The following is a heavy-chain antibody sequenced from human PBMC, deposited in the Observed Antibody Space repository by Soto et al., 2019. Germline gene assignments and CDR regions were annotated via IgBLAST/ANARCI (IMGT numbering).Heavy chain of an antibody. CDR1: GGSVSSGSYY. V-gene: IGHV4-61*01. CDR2: IYYSGST. Sequence: QVQLQESGPGLVKPSETLSLTCTVSGGSVSSGSYYWSWIRQPPGKGLEWIGYIYYSGSTNYNPSLKSRVTSSVDTSKNQFSLKLSSVTAADTAVYYCARGKWTPTEYWGQGTLVTVS. D-gene: IGHD1-26*01. J-gene: IGHJ4*02. CDR3: ARGKWTPTEY.